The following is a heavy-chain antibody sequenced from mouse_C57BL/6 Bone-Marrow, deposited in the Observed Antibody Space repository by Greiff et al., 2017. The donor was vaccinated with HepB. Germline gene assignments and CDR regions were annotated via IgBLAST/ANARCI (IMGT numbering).Heavy chain of an antibody. CDR3: AREGGYYAWFAY. D-gene: IGHD2-3*01. Sequence: EVKVVESGGGLVKPGGSLKLSCAASGFTFSDYGMHWVRQAPEKGLEWVAYISSGSSTIYYADTVKGRFTISRDNAKNTLFLQMTSLRSEDTAMYYCAREGGYYAWFAYWGQGTLVTVSA. CDR2: ISSGSSTI. CDR1: GFTFSDYG. J-gene: IGHJ3*01. V-gene: IGHV5-17*01.